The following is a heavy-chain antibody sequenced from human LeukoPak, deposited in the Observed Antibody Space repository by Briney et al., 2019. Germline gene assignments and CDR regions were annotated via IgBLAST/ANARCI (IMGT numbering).Heavy chain of an antibody. CDR1: GFTFGDYA. CDR2: IRSKAYGGTT. D-gene: IGHD3-10*01. V-gene: IGHV3-49*03. CDR3: TRGGLWVWFGEKAFDI. Sequence: PGGSLRLSCTASGFTFGDYAMSWFRQAPGKGLEWVGFIRSKAYGGTTEYAASVKGRFTISRDDSKSIAYLQMNSLKTEDTAVYYCTRGGLWVWFGEKAFDIWGQGTMVTVSS. J-gene: IGHJ3*02.